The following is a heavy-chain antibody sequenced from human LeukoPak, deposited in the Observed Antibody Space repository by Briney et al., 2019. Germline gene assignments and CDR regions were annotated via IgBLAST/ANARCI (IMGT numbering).Heavy chain of an antibody. J-gene: IGHJ4*02. Sequence: GGSLRLSCAASGFTFSSYAMSWVRQAPGKGLEWVSAISGSGDSTYYGDSVKGRFSISRDNSKNTLYLEMNSLRAEDTALYYCAKDVVSGWYHDYWGQGTLVTVSS. V-gene: IGHV3-23*01. CDR1: GFTFSSYA. CDR3: AKDVVSGWYHDY. CDR2: ISGSGDST. D-gene: IGHD6-19*01.